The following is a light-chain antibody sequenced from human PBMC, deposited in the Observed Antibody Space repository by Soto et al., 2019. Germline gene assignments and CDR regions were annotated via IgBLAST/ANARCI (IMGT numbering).Light chain of an antibody. V-gene: IGKV1-17*01. Sequence: DIQMTQSPSSLSASVGDRVTITCRAIQDIRNDLVWYQQKPGKAPKRLIYAASSLQSGVPSRFSGSGSGTEFTLTISSLQPEDFAAYYCLQHNSYPRTFGQGTKVDIK. CDR3: LQHNSYPRT. CDR2: AAS. J-gene: IGKJ1*01. CDR1: QDIRND.